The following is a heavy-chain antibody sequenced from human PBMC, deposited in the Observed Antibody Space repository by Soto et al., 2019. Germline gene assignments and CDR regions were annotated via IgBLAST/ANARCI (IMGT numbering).Heavy chain of an antibody. V-gene: IGHV4-61*08. D-gene: IGHD7-27*01. CDR3: ARHGNWGLYYFDY. CDR1: GGSISSGGYS. Sequence: SETLSLTCAVSGGSISSGGYSWSWIRQPPGKGLEWIGYIYYSGSTTYNPFLKSRVTISVDTSKNQFSLKLSSVTAADTALYYCARHGNWGLYYFDYWGQGALVTVSS. CDR2: IYYSGST. J-gene: IGHJ4*02.